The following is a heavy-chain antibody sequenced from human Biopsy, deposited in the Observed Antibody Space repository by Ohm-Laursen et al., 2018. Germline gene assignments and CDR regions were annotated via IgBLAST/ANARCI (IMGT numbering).Heavy chain of an antibody. CDR3: ARWTPEYDSSRYYLDAFDI. CDR1: GGSISSDY. D-gene: IGHD3-22*01. V-gene: IGHV4-4*07. Sequence: SQTLSLTCSVSGGSISSDYWSWIRQPAGKGLEWIGRIYSSGSTNYNPSLKSRVTLSMDTSKRQFSPKLSFVTAADTAVYYCARWTPEYDSSRYYLDAFDIWGQGTKVTVSS. J-gene: IGHJ3*02. CDR2: IYSSGST.